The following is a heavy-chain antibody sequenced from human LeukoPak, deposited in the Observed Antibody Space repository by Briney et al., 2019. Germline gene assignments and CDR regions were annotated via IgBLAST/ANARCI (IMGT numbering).Heavy chain of an antibody. CDR2: SLSHSGENT. V-gene: IGHV3-23*01. CDR1: GFTFSIHA. D-gene: IGHD4-17*01. J-gene: IGHJ5*02. CDR3: GDYEVDP. Sequence: GGSLRLSCAASGFTFSIHAMSWVRQAPGKGLEWVSGSLSHSGENTNYADAVKGRFTISRDNSRNTLYLQMNSLRAEDTAVYYCGDYEVDPWGQGTLVTVSS.